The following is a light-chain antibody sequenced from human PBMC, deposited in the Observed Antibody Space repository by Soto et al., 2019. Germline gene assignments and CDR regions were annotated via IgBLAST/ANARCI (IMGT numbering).Light chain of an antibody. CDR3: QQRSNWPPYT. Sequence: IVLTQSQATLSLSPGDRATLSCRASQRVSSYLACSPQKPGQAPRLLIYDASNRATGIPARFSGSGSGTDFTRTISSLEPEDFAVYYCQQRSNWPPYTFGQGTMLEIK. CDR2: DAS. CDR1: QRVSSY. J-gene: IGKJ2*01. V-gene: IGKV3-11*01.